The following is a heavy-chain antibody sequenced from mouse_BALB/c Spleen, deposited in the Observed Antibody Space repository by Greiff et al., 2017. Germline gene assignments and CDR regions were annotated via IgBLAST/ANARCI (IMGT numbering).Heavy chain of an antibody. V-gene: IGHV1-66*01. CDR2: IFPGSGNT. D-gene: IGHD4-1*01. Sequence: QVQLQQSGPELVKPGASVKISCKASGYSFTSYYIHWVKQRPGQGLEWIGWIFPGSGNTKYNEKFKGKATLTADTSSSTAYMQLSSLTSEDSAVYFCARGGLGGFAYWGQGTLVTVSA. CDR1: GYSFTSYY. J-gene: IGHJ3*01. CDR3: ARGGLGGFAY.